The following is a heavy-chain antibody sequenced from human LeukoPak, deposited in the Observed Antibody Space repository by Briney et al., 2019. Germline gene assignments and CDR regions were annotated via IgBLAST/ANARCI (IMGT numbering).Heavy chain of an antibody. CDR2: FDPEDGET. D-gene: IGHD3-10*01. J-gene: IGHJ4*02. Sequence: ASVKVSCKVSGYTLTELSMHWVRQTPGKGLEWMGGFDPEDGETIYAQKFQGRVTMTEDTSTDTAYMELRSLRSDDTAVYYCARDDNYGSGQPDDWGQGTLVTVSS. CDR1: GYTLTELS. CDR3: ARDDNYGSGQPDD. V-gene: IGHV1-24*01.